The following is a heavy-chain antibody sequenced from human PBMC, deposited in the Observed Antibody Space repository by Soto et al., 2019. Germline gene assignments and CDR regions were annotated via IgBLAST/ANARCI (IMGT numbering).Heavy chain of an antibody. CDR3: ASWVDYYYYMDV. J-gene: IGHJ6*03. CDR1: GFTFSSYG. Sequence: PGGSLRLSCAASGFTFSSYGMHWVRQAPGKGLEWVAVIWYDGSNKYYADSVKGRFTISRDNSKNTLYLQMNSLRAEDTAVYYCASWVDYYYYMDVWGKGTTVTVSS. V-gene: IGHV3-33*01. CDR2: IWYDGSNK. D-gene: IGHD3-16*01.